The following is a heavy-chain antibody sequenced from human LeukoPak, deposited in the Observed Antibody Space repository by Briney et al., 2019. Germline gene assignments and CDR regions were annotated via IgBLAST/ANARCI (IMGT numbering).Heavy chain of an antibody. D-gene: IGHD6-13*01. V-gene: IGHV1-2*02. CDR2: INPNSGGT. Sequence: GASVKVSCKASGYTFTGYYMHWVRQAPGQGLEWMGWINPNSGGTNYARKFQGRVTMTRDTSISTAYMELSRLRSDDTAVYYCARGVGSSGFDYWGQGTLVTVSS. J-gene: IGHJ4*02. CDR1: GYTFTGYY. CDR3: ARGVGSSGFDY.